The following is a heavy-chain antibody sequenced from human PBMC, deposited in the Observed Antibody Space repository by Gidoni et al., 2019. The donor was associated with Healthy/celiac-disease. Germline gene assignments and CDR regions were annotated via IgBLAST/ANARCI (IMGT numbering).Heavy chain of an antibody. Sequence: QVQLVESGGGVVQPGRSLRLSCAASGFTFSSYAMHWVRQAPGKGLEWVAGISYDGSNKYYADSVKGRFTISRDNSKNTLYLQMNSLRAEDTAVYYCSSPLWFGEREYFDLWGRGTLVTVSS. D-gene: IGHD3-10*01. CDR1: GFTFSSYA. J-gene: IGHJ2*01. V-gene: IGHV3-30-3*01. CDR3: SSPLWFGEREYFDL. CDR2: ISYDGSNK.